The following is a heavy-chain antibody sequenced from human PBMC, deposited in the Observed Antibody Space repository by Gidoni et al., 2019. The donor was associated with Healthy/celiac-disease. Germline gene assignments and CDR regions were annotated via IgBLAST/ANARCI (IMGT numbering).Heavy chain of an antibody. CDR2: IYPGDPDT. CDR1: GYRFTSYW. D-gene: IGHD3-10*01. Sequence: EVQLVQSGAEVKKPGASLKISCKGSGYRFTSYWIGWVRQMPGNGLEWMGRIYPGDPDTRYSPSFQGQVTSSADKSISTAYLQGSSLKASDTAMYYCARRYYGSGVNWGQGTLVTVSS. CDR3: ARRYYGSGVN. V-gene: IGHV5-51*01. J-gene: IGHJ4*02.